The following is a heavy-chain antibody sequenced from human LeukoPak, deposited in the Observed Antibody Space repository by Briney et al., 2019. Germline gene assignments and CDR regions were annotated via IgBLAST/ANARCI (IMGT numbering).Heavy chain of an antibody. CDR3: AKSYGAVWYAAYFRH. J-gene: IGHJ1*01. V-gene: IGHV3-23*01. CDR2: ISSGGSEI. CDR1: GFTLSSYA. D-gene: IGHD4/OR15-4a*01. Sequence: GGSLRLSCAASGFTLSSYAMSWVRQAPGKGLEWVSGISSGGSEIYYADSAKGRFTISRDNSKNTLHLQMNSLRVEDTAVYYCAKSYGAVWYAAYFRHWGQGAVVTVSS.